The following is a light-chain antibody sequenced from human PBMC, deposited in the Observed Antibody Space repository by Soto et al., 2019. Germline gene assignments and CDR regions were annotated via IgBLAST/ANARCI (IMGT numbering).Light chain of an antibody. CDR2: EVT. CDR3: QSFDSSLNERV. CDR1: ISDVGSHNL. Sequence: QSALTQPASVSGSPGQSITISCTGTISDVGSHNLVSWYQQHPGKAPKLIIYEVTERPSGVPDRFSGSKSGTSASLAITGLQAEDEADYYCQSFDSSLNERVFGGGTKLTVL. V-gene: IGLV2-14*02. J-gene: IGLJ3*02.